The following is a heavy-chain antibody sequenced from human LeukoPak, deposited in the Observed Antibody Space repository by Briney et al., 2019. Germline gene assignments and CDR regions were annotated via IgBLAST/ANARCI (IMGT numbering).Heavy chain of an antibody. CDR3: ARARDGSGSYYINDAFDI. J-gene: IGHJ3*02. V-gene: IGHV1-2*02. CDR1: GYTFTGYY. CDR2: INPNSGGT. D-gene: IGHD3-10*01. Sequence: GASVKVSCKASGYTFTGYYMHWVRQAPGQGLEWMGWINPNSGGTNYAQKFQGRVTITADESTSTAYMELSSLRSEDTAVYYCARARDGSGSYYINDAFDIWGQGTMVTVSS.